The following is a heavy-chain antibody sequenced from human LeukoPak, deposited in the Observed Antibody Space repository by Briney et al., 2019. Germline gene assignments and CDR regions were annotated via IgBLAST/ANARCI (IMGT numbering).Heavy chain of an antibody. Sequence: GGSLRLSCAASGFTFSGSAMHWVRQASGKGLEWVGRIRSKANSYATAYAASVKGRFTISRDDSKNTAYLQMNSLKTEDTAVYYCTRPNYYDSSGYYYIDYWGRGTLVTVSS. D-gene: IGHD3-22*01. J-gene: IGHJ4*02. CDR1: GFTFSGSA. CDR3: TRPNYYDSSGYYYIDY. CDR2: IRSKANSYAT. V-gene: IGHV3-73*01.